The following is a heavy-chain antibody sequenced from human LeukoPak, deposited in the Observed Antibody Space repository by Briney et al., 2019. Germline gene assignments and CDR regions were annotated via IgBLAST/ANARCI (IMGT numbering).Heavy chain of an antibody. D-gene: IGHD6-13*01. CDR1: GFTFSSYS. Sequence: PGGSLRLSCAASGFTFSSYSMNWVRQAPGKGLDWVSSISSSSSYIYYADSVKGRFTISRDNAKNSLYLQMNSLRAEDTAVYYCARLVRGAFDIWGQGTMVTVSS. V-gene: IGHV3-21*01. CDR3: ARLVRGAFDI. J-gene: IGHJ3*02. CDR2: ISSSSSYI.